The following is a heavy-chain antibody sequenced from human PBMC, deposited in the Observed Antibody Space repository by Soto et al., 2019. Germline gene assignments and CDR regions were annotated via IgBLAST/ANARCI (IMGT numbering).Heavy chain of an antibody. D-gene: IGHD2-15*01. J-gene: IGHJ4*02. CDR3: ATAKLLLPWLFDY. V-gene: IGHV3-64*04. CDR2: IDDTGNYT. CDR1: GFPFSRFA. Sequence: GGSLRLSCSASGFPFSRFAMHWLRQAPGKGPEYISSIDDTGNYTFYADSVKGRFIISRDDSKNTLFLQMNSLRAEDTAVYYCATAKLLLPWLFDYWGQGTLVTVSS.